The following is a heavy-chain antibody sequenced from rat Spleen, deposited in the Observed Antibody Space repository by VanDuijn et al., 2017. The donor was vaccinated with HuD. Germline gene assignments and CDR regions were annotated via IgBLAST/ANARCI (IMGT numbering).Heavy chain of an antibody. V-gene: IGHV5-29*01. CDR2: ISFDGTST. CDR3: ARHGVYYYSGDDYVMYV. CDR1: GFTFSDYY. D-gene: IGHD1-1*01. J-gene: IGHJ4*01. Sequence: EVQLVESAGGLVQPGRSLELSCTSSGFTFSDYYMAWVRQAPTKGLEWVATISFDGTSTYYRDSVRGRFTLSRDNEKSTLSLQMDSLRSEDTATYYCARHGVYYYSGDDYVMYVWGQGTSVTVSS.